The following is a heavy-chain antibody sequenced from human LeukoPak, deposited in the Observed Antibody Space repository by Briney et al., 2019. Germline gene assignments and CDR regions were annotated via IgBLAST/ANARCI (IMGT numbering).Heavy chain of an antibody. CDR3: AKVNTFGGVIVRGYYFDY. Sequence: GGPLRLSCAASGFTFSHHGMHWVRQAPGKGLEWVSFIYTTGNTHNSDSVKGRFTISRDNSKNTLYLQMNSLRAEDTAVYYCAKVNTFGGVIVRGYYFDYWGQGTLVTVSS. D-gene: IGHD3-16*02. CDR2: IYTTGNT. J-gene: IGHJ4*02. CDR1: GFTFSHHG. V-gene: IGHV3-NL1*01.